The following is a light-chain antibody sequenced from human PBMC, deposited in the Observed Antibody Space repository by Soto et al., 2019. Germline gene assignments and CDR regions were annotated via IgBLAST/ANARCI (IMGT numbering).Light chain of an antibody. CDR3: QQYGSSPPWT. Sequence: EIVLTQSPRTLSLSPVETATLSCRASQSVSSSYLAWYQQKPGQAPRLLIYGASSRATGIPDRFSGSGSGTDFTLTISRLEPEDFAVYYCQQYGSSPPWTSGQGTKVDI. V-gene: IGKV3-20*01. CDR1: QSVSSSY. CDR2: GAS. J-gene: IGKJ1*01.